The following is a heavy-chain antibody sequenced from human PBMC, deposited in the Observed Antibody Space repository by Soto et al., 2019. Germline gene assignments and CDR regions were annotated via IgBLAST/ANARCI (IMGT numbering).Heavy chain of an antibody. J-gene: IGHJ3*02. CDR2: ISAYNGNT. D-gene: IGHD6-19*01. CDR3: ASSGDGGAVAGDEGAFDI. CDR1: GYTFTSYG. Sequence: ASVKVSCKASGYTFTSYGISWVRQAPGQGLEWMGWISAYNGNTNYAQKLQGRVTMTTDTSTSTAYMELRSLRSDDTAVYYCASSGDGGAVAGDEGAFDIWGQGTMVTVSS. V-gene: IGHV1-18*01.